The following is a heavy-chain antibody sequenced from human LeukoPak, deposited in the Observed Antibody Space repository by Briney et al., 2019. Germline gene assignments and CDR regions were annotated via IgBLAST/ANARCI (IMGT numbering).Heavy chain of an antibody. CDR1: GYSISSGYY. Sequence: SETLSLTCAVSGYSISSGYYWGWIRQPPGKGLEWIGSIYHSGSTYYNPSLKSRVTISVDTSKNQFSLKLSSVTAADTAVYYCARHDYSNYPLDYWGQRTLVTVSS. J-gene: IGHJ4*02. V-gene: IGHV4-38-2*01. D-gene: IGHD4-11*01. CDR2: IYHSGST. CDR3: ARHDYSNYPLDY.